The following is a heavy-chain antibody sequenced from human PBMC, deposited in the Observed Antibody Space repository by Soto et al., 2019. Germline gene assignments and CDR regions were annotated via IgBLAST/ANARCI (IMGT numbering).Heavy chain of an antibody. J-gene: IGHJ4*02. D-gene: IGHD2-15*01. CDR1: VFTFSSYA. Sequence: GGSLRLSCAASVFTFSSYAMSWVRQAPGKGLEWVSAISGSGGSTYYADSVKGRFTISRDNAKNTLYLQMNSLRAEDTAVYYCAKEPDIVVVVAATAYWGQGTLVTVSS. V-gene: IGHV3-23*01. CDR3: AKEPDIVVVVAATAY. CDR2: ISGSGGST.